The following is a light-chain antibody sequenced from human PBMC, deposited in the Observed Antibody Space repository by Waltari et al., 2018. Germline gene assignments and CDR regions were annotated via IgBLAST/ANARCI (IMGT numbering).Light chain of an antibody. J-gene: IGLJ3*02. CDR1: SSKIGAGHG. CDR2: GNN. CDR3: QSFDSNVRGGVV. V-gene: IGLV1-40*01. Sequence: QSILTQPTSVSGAPGPRVTISCTGSSSKIGAGHGVNWYQAFPGTAPKLLIYGNNNRPSGVPDRFSGSKSGSSASLAINGLQAEDEADYYCQSFDSNVRGGVVFGGGTKVTVL.